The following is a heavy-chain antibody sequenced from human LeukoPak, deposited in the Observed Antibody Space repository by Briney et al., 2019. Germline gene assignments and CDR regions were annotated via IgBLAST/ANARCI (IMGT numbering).Heavy chain of an antibody. CDR2: INPYNGGT. CDR1: GYTFTGYC. Sequence: ASVKVSCKASGYTFTGYCIHWVRQAPGQGLDWMGWINPYNGGTNYSQKFQGRVTMTMDTSISTAYMELSRLRSDDTAVYYCARDLHGSGSNWFDPWGQGTLVTVSS. D-gene: IGHD3-10*01. V-gene: IGHV1-2*02. CDR3: ARDLHGSGSNWFDP. J-gene: IGHJ5*02.